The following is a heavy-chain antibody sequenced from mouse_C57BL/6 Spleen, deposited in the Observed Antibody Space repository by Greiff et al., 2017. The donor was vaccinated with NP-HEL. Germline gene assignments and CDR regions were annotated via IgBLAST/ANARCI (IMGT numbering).Heavy chain of an antibody. CDR1: GYTFTSYW. CDR3: ASWGSYGHRDY. CDR2: INPSNGGT. D-gene: IGHD1-1*02. V-gene: IGHV1-53*01. Sequence: QVQLKQSGTELVKPGASVKLSCKASGYTFTSYWMHWVKQRPGQGLEWIGNINPSNGGTNYNEKFKSKATLTVDKSSSTAYMQLSSLTSEDSAVYYCASWGSYGHRDYWGQGTTLTVSS. J-gene: IGHJ2*01.